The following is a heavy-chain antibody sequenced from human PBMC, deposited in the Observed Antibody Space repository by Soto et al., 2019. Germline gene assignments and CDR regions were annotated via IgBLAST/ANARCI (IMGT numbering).Heavy chain of an antibody. CDR1: GFTFSSYW. V-gene: IGHV3-7*01. D-gene: IGHD3-10*01. CDR3: ARVMGLWELLWFGDYAFDI. CDR2: IKQDGSEK. Sequence: GGSLRLSCAASGFTFSSYWMSWVRQAPGKGLEWVANIKQDGSEKYYVDSVKGRFTISRDNATNSLYLQMNSLRAEDTAVYYCARVMGLWELLWFGDYAFDIWGQGTMVTVSS. J-gene: IGHJ3*02.